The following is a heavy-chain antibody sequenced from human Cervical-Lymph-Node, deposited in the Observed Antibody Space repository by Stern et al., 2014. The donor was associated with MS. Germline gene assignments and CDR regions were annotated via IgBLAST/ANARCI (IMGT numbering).Heavy chain of an antibody. V-gene: IGHV4-31*03. Sequence: QVQLQESGPGLVKPSQTLSLTCTVSGGSISSGGYYWSWIRQHPGKGLEWIGYIYYSGSTYYNPSLKSRVTISVDTSKNQFSLKLSSVTAADTAVYYCARDLGPGYYGSGSKQTMDVWGQGTTVTVSS. CDR3: ARDLGPGYYGSGSKQTMDV. J-gene: IGHJ6*02. D-gene: IGHD3-10*01. CDR2: IYYSGST. CDR1: GGSISSGGYY.